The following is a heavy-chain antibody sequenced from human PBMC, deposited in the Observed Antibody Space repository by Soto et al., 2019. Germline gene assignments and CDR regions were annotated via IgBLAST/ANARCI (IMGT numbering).Heavy chain of an antibody. CDR2: IHRGGST. CDR3: ARSANTYGSPFDY. J-gene: IGHJ4*02. V-gene: IGHV3-66*01. Sequence: GGSLRLSCAASGFTVGNNYMSWVRQAPGKGLGWVSIIHRGGSTSYADSVKGRFTISRDSSKNILYLQINGLTADDTAVYYCARSANTYGSPFDYWGQGALVTVSS. CDR1: GFTVGNNY. D-gene: IGHD3-10*01.